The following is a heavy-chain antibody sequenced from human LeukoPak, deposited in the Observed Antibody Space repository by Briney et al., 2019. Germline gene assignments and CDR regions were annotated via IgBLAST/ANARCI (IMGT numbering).Heavy chain of an antibody. CDR1: GFTFSISE. D-gene: IGHD3-10*01. V-gene: IGHV3-48*03. CDR2: ISTSGYTI. J-gene: IGHJ4*02. CDR3: ARGGDYYGSGNYRYYFDY. Sequence: PGGPLRLSCAASGFTFSISEMNWVRQAPGKGLEWVSYISTSGYTIYYADSVKGRFTISRDNAKNSLYLQMNSLRAEDTAVYYCARGGDYYGSGNYRYYFDYWGQGTLVTVSS.